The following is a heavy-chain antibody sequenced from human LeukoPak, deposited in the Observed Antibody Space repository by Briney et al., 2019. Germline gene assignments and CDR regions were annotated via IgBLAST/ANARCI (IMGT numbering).Heavy chain of an antibody. Sequence: PGGSLRLSCAASGFTFSSYSINGVRQAPGKGLEWVSSLSSSSSYIYYADSVKGRFTISRDNAKNSLYLQMNSLRAEDTAVYYCARVRSSGFIDYWGQGTLVTVSS. CDR3: ARVRSSGFIDY. D-gene: IGHD6-19*01. CDR1: GFTFSSYS. CDR2: LSSSSSYI. V-gene: IGHV3-21*01. J-gene: IGHJ4*02.